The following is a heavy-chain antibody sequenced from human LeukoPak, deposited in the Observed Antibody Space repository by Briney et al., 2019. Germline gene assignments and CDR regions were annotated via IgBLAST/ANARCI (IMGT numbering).Heavy chain of an antibody. CDR1: GFTFTSSA. J-gene: IGHJ4*02. CDR2: ISYDGSNK. V-gene: IGHV3-30-3*01. Sequence: GGSLRLSCAASGFTFTSSAMHWVRQAPGKGLEWVAVISYDGSNKYYADSVKGRFTISRDDFKSTLYLHMNSLRPDDTAVYYCADQRYGPPGYWGQGTLVTVSS. CDR3: ADQRYGPPGY. D-gene: IGHD2-2*01.